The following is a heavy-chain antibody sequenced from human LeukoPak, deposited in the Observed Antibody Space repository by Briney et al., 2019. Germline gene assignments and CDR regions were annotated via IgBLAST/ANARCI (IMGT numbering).Heavy chain of an antibody. J-gene: IGHJ4*02. Sequence: VASVKVSCKTSGYTFTHYYLHWVRQAPGQGLEWMGWINPNSGGTNYAQKFQGRVTMTRDTSISTAYMELSRLRSDDTAVYYCAREDKVRGVIMEDYWGQGTLVTVSS. CDR2: INPNSGGT. V-gene: IGHV1-2*02. CDR3: AREDKVRGVIMEDY. CDR1: GYTFTHYY. D-gene: IGHD3-10*01.